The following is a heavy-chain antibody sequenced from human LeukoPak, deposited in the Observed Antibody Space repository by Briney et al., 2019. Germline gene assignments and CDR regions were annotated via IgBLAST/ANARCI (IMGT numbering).Heavy chain of an antibody. J-gene: IGHJ6*03. Sequence: SETLSLTCTVSGGSLSSYYWSWIRQPPGKGLEWIGYIYYSGSTNYNPSLKSRVTISVDTSKNQFSLKLSSVTAADTAVYYCASSSRGYCSGGSCYRYYMDVWGKGTTVTVSS. V-gene: IGHV4-59*01. D-gene: IGHD2-15*01. CDR1: GGSLSSYY. CDR2: IYYSGST. CDR3: ASSSRGYCSGGSCYRYYMDV.